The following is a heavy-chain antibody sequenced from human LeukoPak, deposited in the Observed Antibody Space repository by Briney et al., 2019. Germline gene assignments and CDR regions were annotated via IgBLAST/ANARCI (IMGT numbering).Heavy chain of an antibody. CDR1: GFTFDDYA. CDR3: AKDLGWELSTAGD. V-gene: IGHV3-9*01. Sequence: QTGGSLRLSCAASGFTFDDYAMHWVRQAPGKGLEWVSGISWNSGSIGYADPVKGRFTISRDNAKNSLYLQMNSLRAEDTALYYCAKDLGWELSTAGDWGQGTLVTVSS. CDR2: ISWNSGSI. D-gene: IGHD1-26*01. J-gene: IGHJ4*02.